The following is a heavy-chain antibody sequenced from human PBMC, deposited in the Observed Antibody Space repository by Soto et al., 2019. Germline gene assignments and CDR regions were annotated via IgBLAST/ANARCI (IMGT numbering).Heavy chain of an antibody. CDR2: ISYDGSNK. J-gene: IGHJ4*02. CDR1: GFIFINYA. CDR3: ARDHYFYDSSGFSEY. V-gene: IGHV3-30-3*01. Sequence: QVQLEESGGGVVQPGRSLRLSCAASGFIFINYAMHWVRQVPGKGLEWVAIISYDGSNKYYADSVKGRFSISRDNFKNTLYLQMNSLRTEDTAVYYCARDHYFYDSSGFSEYWGQGTLVTVSS. D-gene: IGHD3-22*01.